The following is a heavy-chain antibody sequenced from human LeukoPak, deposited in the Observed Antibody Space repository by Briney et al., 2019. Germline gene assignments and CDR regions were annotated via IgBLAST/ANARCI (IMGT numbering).Heavy chain of an antibody. CDR2: ISYDGSNK. Sequence: PGGSLRLSCAASGFTFSSYGMHWVRQAPGKGLEWVAVISYDGSNKYYADSVKGRFTISRDNSKNTLYLQMNSLRAEDTAVYYCAKESSSSSWTYYYYYYMDVWGKGTTVTVSS. CDR3: AKESSSSSWTYYYYYYMDV. J-gene: IGHJ6*03. D-gene: IGHD6-13*01. CDR1: GFTFSSYG. V-gene: IGHV3-30*18.